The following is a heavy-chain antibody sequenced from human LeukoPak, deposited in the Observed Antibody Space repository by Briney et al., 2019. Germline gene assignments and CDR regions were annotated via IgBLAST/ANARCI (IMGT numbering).Heavy chain of an antibody. CDR1: GFTFSSYA. V-gene: IGHV3-30*04. Sequence: GGSLRLSCAAPGFTFSSYAMHWVRQAPGKGLEWVAVISYDGSNKYYADSVKGRFTISRDNSKNTLYLQMNSLRAEDTAVYYCARAMLRFLEWSSLDYWGQGTLVTVSS. D-gene: IGHD3-3*01. CDR2: ISYDGSNK. CDR3: ARAMLRFLEWSSLDY. J-gene: IGHJ4*02.